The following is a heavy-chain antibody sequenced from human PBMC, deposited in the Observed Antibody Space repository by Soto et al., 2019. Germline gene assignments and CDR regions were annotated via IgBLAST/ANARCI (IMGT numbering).Heavy chain of an antibody. J-gene: IGHJ4*02. CDR3: AREDMSGTYYFAS. CDR2: VYYSGIT. CDR1: GGSVSSQTHF. Sequence: LSLTCSVSGGSVSSQTHFWSWIRQAPGKGLEWIGYVYYSGITNSNPSLKGRVTISADTSNNQIFLSLTSVTAADTAVYYCAREDMSGTYYFASWGQGILVTASA. V-gene: IGHV4-61*01. D-gene: IGHD1-26*01.